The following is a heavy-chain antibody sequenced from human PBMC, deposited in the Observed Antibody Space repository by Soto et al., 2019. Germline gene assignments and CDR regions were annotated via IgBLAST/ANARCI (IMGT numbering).Heavy chain of an antibody. CDR1: RYTIKICG. Sequence: SLEACRYTIKICGIQWVRQDPGQRLEWMGWINAGNGNTKYSQNFQDRVTITRDTSATTAYMELSSLRSEDTAVFYCARTVTGGYLFDYSGQATRVSGS. D-gene: IGHD5-12*01. CDR2: INAGNGNT. V-gene: IGHV1-3*01. J-gene: IGHJ4*02. CDR3: ARTVTGGYLFDY.